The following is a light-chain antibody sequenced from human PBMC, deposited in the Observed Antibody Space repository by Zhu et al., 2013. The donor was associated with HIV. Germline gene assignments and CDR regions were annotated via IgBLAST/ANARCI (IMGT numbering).Light chain of an antibody. Sequence: DIVLTQSPGTLSLSPGERATLSCGASQSVGSTFLAWYQQKPGQAPRLLIHGASNRATGTPHRFSGSGSGTDFTLTISRLEPEDFAVYYCQHYGSSLLTFGRRDRRWRSN. CDR3: QHYGSSLLT. J-gene: IGKJ4*01. V-gene: IGKV3-20*01. CDR1: QSVGSTF. CDR2: GAS.